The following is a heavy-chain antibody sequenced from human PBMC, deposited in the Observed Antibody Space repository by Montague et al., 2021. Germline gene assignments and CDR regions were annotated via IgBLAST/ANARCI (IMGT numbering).Heavy chain of an antibody. CDR2: ISSSSSYI. Sequence: SRRLSFSASGFTFSSYTMNWVRQAPGKGLEWVSAISSSSSYIYYADSVKGRFTISRDNAKKSLYLQMTSLRVEDTAVYYCARWGSGWPSLDIWGQGTLVTVSS. V-gene: IGHV3-21*01. CDR3: ARWGSGWPSLDI. D-gene: IGHD6-19*01. J-gene: IGHJ4*02. CDR1: GFTFSSYT.